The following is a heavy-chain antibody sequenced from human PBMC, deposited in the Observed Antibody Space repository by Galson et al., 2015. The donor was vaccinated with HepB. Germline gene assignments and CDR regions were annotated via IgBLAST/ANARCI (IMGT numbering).Heavy chain of an antibody. Sequence: SLRLSCAASGFTFNTYAMSWVRQAPGKGLEWVSGISGSGRSTYHADSVMGRFTISRDNSKSTLYLEMNSLRAEDSAVYYCAKKSGEMATTLHPDYYYYMDVWGKGTTVTVSS. D-gene: IGHD5-24*01. CDR3: AKKSGEMATTLHPDYYYYMDV. J-gene: IGHJ6*03. CDR1: GFTFNTYA. V-gene: IGHV3-23*01. CDR2: ISGSGRST.